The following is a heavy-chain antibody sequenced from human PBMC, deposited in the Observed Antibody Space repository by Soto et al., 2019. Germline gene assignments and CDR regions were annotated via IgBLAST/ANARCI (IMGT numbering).Heavy chain of an antibody. V-gene: IGHV3-30*03. J-gene: IGHJ5*01. CDR2: IAYDGSKT. D-gene: IGHD3-22*01. CDR3: ARWVGGSMFDTSCNYDS. CDR1: GFTFSSSG. Sequence: QVQLVESGGGVVQPGRSLRLTCAASGFTFSSSGMHWVRQAPGKGLEWVALIAYDGSKTYYGDSVRGRFTISRDNSENTLFLQINSLRSDDTVVYYCARWVGGSMFDTSCNYDSWCQGTLVTVSS.